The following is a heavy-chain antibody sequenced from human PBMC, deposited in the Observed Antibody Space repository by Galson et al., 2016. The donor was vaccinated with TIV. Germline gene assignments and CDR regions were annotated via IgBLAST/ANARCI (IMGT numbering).Heavy chain of an antibody. CDR3: ARGGHEVATGTTLYY. D-gene: IGHD1/OR15-1a*01. CDR2: ISTDGTDA. CDR1: GFSFSAYW. Sequence: SLRLSCAASGFSFSAYWMHWVRQAPGKGLVSISRISTDGTDASYADSVKGRFTISRDDPMYTLYLQMSSLRDEDTAVYYCARGGHEVATGTTLYYWGQGTLVAVSS. V-gene: IGHV3-74*03. J-gene: IGHJ4*02.